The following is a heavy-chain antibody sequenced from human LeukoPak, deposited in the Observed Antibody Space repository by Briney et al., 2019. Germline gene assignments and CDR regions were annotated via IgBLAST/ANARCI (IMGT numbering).Heavy chain of an antibody. J-gene: IGHJ4*02. V-gene: IGHV3-74*03. CDR1: GFTFRTYW. CDR3: ARDLDWILFDY. D-gene: IGHD3-9*01. Sequence: GGSLRLSCAASGFTFRTYWMHWVRQAPGRGLVWVARIRPEGTTTAYADSVKGRFTITRYNAKNTLFLQMNSLSAENTALYYGARDLDWILFDYWGQGTLVTVSS. CDR2: IRPEGTTT.